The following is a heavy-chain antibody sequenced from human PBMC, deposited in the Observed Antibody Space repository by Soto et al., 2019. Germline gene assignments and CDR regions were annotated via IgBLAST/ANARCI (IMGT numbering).Heavy chain of an antibody. V-gene: IGHV1-69*02. CDR3: ARVWFGELSSWFDP. Sequence: GASVKVSCTASGGTFSSYTISWVRQAPGQGLEWMGRIIPILGIANYAQKFQGRVTITADKSTSTAYMELSSLRSEDTAVYYCARVWFGELSSWFDPWGQGTLVTVSS. D-gene: IGHD3-10*01. CDR2: IIPILGIA. CDR1: GGTFSSYT. J-gene: IGHJ5*02.